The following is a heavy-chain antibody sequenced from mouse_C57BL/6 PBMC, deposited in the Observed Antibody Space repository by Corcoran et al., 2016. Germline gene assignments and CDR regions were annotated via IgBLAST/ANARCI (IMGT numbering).Heavy chain of an antibody. J-gene: IGHJ4*01. CDR3: ARRSNSSMDY. CDR2: INTYSGVP. Sequence: QIQLVQSGPELKKPGETVKISCKASGYTFTTYGMSWVKQAPGKGLKWMGWINTYSGVPTYADDFKGRFAFSLETSASTAYLQINNLKNEDTATYFCARRSNSSMDYWGQGTSVTVS. D-gene: IGHD2-5*01. V-gene: IGHV9-3*01. CDR1: GYTFTTYG.